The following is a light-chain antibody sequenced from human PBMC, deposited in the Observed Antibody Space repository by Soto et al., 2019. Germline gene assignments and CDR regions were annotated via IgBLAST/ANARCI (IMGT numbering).Light chain of an antibody. CDR1: SSNIGAGYD. V-gene: IGLV1-40*01. CDR2: GNT. J-gene: IGLJ2*01. Sequence: QPVLTQPPSVSGAPGQRVTISCTGSSSNIGAGYDVHWYQQLPETAPKLLIYGNTNRPSGVPDRFSGSKSGISASLAITGLQAEDEADYYCQSYDSSLSVVFGGGTKVTVL. CDR3: QSYDSSLSVV.